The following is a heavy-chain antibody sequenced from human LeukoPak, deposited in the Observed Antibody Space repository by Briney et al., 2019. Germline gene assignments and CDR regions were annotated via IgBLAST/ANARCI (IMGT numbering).Heavy chain of an antibody. Sequence: SAKVSCKASGGTFSSYAISWVRQAPGQGLEWMGRIIPILGIANYAQKFQGRVTITADKSTSTAYMELSSLRSEDTAVYYCARSPVDTAMVTAYYFDYWGQGTLVTVSS. D-gene: IGHD5-18*01. J-gene: IGHJ4*02. CDR3: ARSPVDTAMVTAYYFDY. CDR1: GGTFSSYA. CDR2: IIPILGIA. V-gene: IGHV1-69*04.